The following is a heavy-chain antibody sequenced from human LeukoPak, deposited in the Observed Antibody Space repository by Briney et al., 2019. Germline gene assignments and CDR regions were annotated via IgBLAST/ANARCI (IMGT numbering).Heavy chain of an antibody. CDR1: GCTFISNA. J-gene: IGHJ6*03. D-gene: IGHD1-7*01. CDR2: IVPIFGAA. Sequence: GSSGTVCCTASGCTFISNAISWVRHAPGQGLEWMGGIVPIFGAANYAQKFQVRVTITKDESTSTVYMELSSLRSEDTAVYYCAVGISTGTTFKFPAYYMDVWGKGTTVTVSS. V-gene: IGHV1-69*05. CDR3: AVGISTGTTFKFPAYYMDV.